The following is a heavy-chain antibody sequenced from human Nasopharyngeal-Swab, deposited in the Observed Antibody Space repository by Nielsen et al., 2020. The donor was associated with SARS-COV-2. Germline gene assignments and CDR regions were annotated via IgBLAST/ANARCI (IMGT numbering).Heavy chain of an antibody. CDR1: GGSISSSSYY. CDR3: ARHERFWSGYFYYFDD. J-gene: IGHJ4*02. D-gene: IGHD3-3*01. CDR2: IYYSGST. Sequence: ESLKISCTVSGGSISSSSYYWGWIRQPPGKGLEWIGSIYYSGSTYYNPSLKSRVTISVDTSKNQFSLKLSSVAAADTAVYYCARHERFWSGYFYYFDDWGQGNRVTASS. V-gene: IGHV4-39*01.